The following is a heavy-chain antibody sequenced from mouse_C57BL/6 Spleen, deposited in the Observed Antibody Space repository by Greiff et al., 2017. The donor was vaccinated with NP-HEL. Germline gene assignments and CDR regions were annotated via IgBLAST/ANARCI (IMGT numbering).Heavy chain of an antibody. CDR3: AREGGNYDGSSYDFDV. CDR2: ISYDGSN. V-gene: IGHV3-6*01. D-gene: IGHD1-1*01. CDR1: GYSITSGYY. Sequence: DVQLQESGPGLVKPSQSLSLTCSVTGYSITSGYYWNWIRQFPGNKLEWMGYISYDGSNNYNPSLKNRISITRDTSKNQFFLKLNSVTTEDTATYYCAREGGNYDGSSYDFDVWGTGTTVTVSS. J-gene: IGHJ1*03.